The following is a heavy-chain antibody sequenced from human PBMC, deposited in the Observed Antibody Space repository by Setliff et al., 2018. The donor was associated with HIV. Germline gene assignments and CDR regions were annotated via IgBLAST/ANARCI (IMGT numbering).Heavy chain of an antibody. Sequence: SETLSLTCALYGGSFSGYYWSWIRQPPGKGLEWIGEINYEGHTTYNPSLKSRVTLSIDTSKNQFSLRLSSVTAADTAVYYCARHGAYYDFLTYYYPRYYFDNWGQGTRVTVSS. CDR1: GGSFSGYY. CDR3: ARHGAYYDFLTYYYPRYYFDN. V-gene: IGHV4-34*01. CDR2: INYEGHT. D-gene: IGHD3-9*01. J-gene: IGHJ4*02.